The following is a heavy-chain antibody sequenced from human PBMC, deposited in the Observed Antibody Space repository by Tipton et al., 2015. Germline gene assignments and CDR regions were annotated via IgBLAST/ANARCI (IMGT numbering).Heavy chain of an antibody. V-gene: IGHV4-59*01. Sequence: LRLSCTVSGGSIDSYYWSWIRQPPGKRLEWIGYIDFRGSTEYNPSVKSRVSISVDRSKNQFSPRLNSVTAADTAVYYCARVPYRGGVIDPWGQGTLVTVSS. D-gene: IGHD1-26*01. CDR2: IDFRGST. CDR3: ARVPYRGGVIDP. J-gene: IGHJ5*02. CDR1: GGSIDSYY.